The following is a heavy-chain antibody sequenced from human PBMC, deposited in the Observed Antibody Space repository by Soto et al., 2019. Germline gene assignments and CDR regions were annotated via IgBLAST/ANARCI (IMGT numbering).Heavy chain of an antibody. CDR2: IYPGDSDT. Sequence: PGESLKISCKGSGDSFTSYWIGWVRQMPGKGLEWMGIIYPGDSDTRYSPSFQGQVTISADKSISTAYLQWSSLKASDTAMYYCARPSPDYYYGMDVWGQGTTVTVSS. CDR3: ARPSPDYYYGMDV. CDR1: GDSFTSYW. V-gene: IGHV5-51*01. J-gene: IGHJ6*02.